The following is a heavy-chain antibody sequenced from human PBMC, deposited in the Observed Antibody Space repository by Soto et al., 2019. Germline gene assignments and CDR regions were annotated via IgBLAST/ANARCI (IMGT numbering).Heavy chain of an antibody. CDR2: IAVGSGDT. D-gene: IGHD3-22*01. CDR1: GFTFTSSA. J-gene: IGHJ4*02. Sequence: RASVKDSCKASGFTFTSSAVQWLRQARGQRLEWIGWIAVGSGDTRYAQKFQERVTIIWDVSTSTSYMELSNLRSDDTAVYYCAATSPDHHDRSGFRGYFDYWGQGALVTVSS. V-gene: IGHV1-58*01. CDR3: AATSPDHHDRSGFRGYFDY.